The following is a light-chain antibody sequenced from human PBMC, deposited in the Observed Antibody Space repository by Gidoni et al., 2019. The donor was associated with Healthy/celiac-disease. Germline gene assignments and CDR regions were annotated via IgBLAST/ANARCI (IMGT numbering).Light chain of an antibody. J-gene: IGKJ1*01. CDR1: QSVSSN. CDR2: GAS. Sequence: EIVLTQSPATLSVSPGERATLSCRASQSVSSNLAWYQQKPGQDPRLLIYGASTRATGMPARFSGSGSGKEFTLTISSLQSEDFAVYYCQQYNNWPPWTFGQGTKVEIK. V-gene: IGKV3-15*01. CDR3: QQYNNWPPWT.